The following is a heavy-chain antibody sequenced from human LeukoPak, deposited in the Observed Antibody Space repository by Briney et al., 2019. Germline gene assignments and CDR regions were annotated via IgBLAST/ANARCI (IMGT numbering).Heavy chain of an antibody. Sequence: SQTLSLTCAVYGGSFSGYYWSWIRQPPGKGLEWIGEINHSGSTNYNPSLKSRVTISVDTSKNQFSLKLSSVTAADTAVYYCARGPLRSGYYRPNWFDPWGQGTLVTVSS. CDR1: GGSFSGYY. CDR3: ARGPLRSGYYRPNWFDP. V-gene: IGHV4-34*01. D-gene: IGHD3-3*01. CDR2: INHSGST. J-gene: IGHJ5*02.